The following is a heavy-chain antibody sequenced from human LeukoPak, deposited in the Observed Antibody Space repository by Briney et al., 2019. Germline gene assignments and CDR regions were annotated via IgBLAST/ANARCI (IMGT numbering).Heavy chain of an antibody. J-gene: IGHJ4*02. V-gene: IGHV1-18*01. CDR1: GYTFTSYG. D-gene: IGHD2-21*01. CDR3: ARGPATYCGGDCYSWFYDY. CDR2: ISAYNGNT. Sequence: ASVKVSCKASGYTFTSYGISWVRQAPGQGLEWMGWISAYNGNTNYAQKLQGRVTMTTDTSTSTAYMELRSLRSDDTAVYYCARGPATYCGGDCYSWFYDYWGQGTLVTVSS.